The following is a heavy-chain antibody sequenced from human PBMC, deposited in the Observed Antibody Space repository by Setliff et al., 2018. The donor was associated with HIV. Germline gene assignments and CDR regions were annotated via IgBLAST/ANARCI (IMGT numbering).Heavy chain of an antibody. V-gene: IGHV3-48*01. J-gene: IGHJ4*02. Sequence: GGSLRLSCAASGFSFRTYSMNWVRQAPGRGLEWISYLASSSSTTYYAASVKGRFTISRDDAKNSLFLQMNNLRADDTAVYYCARVYYDLLTAEAANFDYWGQGTLVTVSS. CDR1: GFSFRTYS. D-gene: IGHD3-9*01. CDR2: LASSSSTT. CDR3: ARVYYDLLTAEAANFDY.